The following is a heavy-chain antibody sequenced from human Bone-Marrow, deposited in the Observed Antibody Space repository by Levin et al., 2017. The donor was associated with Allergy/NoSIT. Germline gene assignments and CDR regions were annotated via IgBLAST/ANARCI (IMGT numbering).Heavy chain of an antibody. CDR3: ARPSSDRYYYDGSSYYSHDAFDI. CDR2: IYHSGST. CDR1: GYSISSGYY. Sequence: SETLSLTCAVSGYSISSGYYWGWIRQPPGKGLAWIGNIYHSGSTYYNPSLKSRVTISVETSKNQFFLKLGSVTAADTAVYYCARPSSDRYYYDGSSYYSHDAFDIWGPGRMVTVSS. V-gene: IGHV4-38-2*01. J-gene: IGHJ3*02. D-gene: IGHD3-22*01.